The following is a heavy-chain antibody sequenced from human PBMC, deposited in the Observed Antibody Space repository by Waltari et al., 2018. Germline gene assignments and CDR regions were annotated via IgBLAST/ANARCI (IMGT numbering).Heavy chain of an antibody. V-gene: IGHV3-21*02. CDR1: GFPFGTYS. Sequence: EVQLVESGGGLVKPGGSLRLSCEASGFPFGTYSMSWVRQAPGKGLEWVACIDSAKNYIYYIDSVKGRFTISRDDAQRSIYLQMNSLRADDTAVYYCARGTIWIQPYQFDHWGQGIQVTVSS. D-gene: IGHD2-2*01. J-gene: IGHJ4*02. CDR3: ARGTIWIQPYQFDH. CDR2: IDSAKNYI.